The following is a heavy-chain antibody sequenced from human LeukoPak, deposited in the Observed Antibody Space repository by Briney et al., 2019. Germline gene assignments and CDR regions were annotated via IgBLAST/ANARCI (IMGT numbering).Heavy chain of an antibody. CDR2: ISFDGNNV. CDR1: GFTFSTCA. CDR3: AKDVSWAYYYDSSGYHPDY. Sequence: GGSLRLSCAASGFTFSTCAMHWVRQAPDMGLEWLAMISFDGNNVNHADSVKGRFTISRDNSKNTLYLQMNSLRAEDTAVYYCAKDVSWAYYYDSSGYHPDYWGQGTLVTVSS. D-gene: IGHD3-22*01. V-gene: IGHV3-30-3*01. J-gene: IGHJ4*02.